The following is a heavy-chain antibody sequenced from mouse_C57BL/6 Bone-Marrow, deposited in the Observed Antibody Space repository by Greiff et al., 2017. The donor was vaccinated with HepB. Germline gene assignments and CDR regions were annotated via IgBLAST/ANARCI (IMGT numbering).Heavy chain of an antibody. CDR3: ARGDSSYPFAY. J-gene: IGHJ3*01. V-gene: IGHV1-82*01. Sequence: VQLQESGPELVKPGASVKISCKASGYAFSSSWMNWVKQRPGKGLEWIGRIYPGDGDTNYNGKFKGKATLTADKSSSTAYMQLSSLTSEDSAVYFCARGDSSYPFAYWGQGTLVTVSA. CDR1: GYAFSSSW. D-gene: IGHD1-1*01. CDR2: IYPGDGDT.